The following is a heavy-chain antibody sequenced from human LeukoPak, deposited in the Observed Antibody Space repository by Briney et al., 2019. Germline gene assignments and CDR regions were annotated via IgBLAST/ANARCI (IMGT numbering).Heavy chain of an antibody. D-gene: IGHD3-10*01. CDR2: INHSVST. J-gene: IGHJ4*02. V-gene: IGHV4-34*01. Sequence: SETLSLTCAVYGGSFSGYYWSWIRQPPGKGLEWIWEINHSVSTNYNPSLKSRVTISVDTSKNQFSLKLSSVTAADTAVYYCARGSIRYGSGKHYWGQGTLVTVSS. CDR1: GGSFSGYY. CDR3: ARGSIRYGSGKHY.